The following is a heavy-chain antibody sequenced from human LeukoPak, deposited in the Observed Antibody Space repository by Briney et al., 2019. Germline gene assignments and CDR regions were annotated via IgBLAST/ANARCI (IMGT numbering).Heavy chain of an antibody. CDR1: GYTFTGYY. Sequence: ASVKVSCKASGYTFTGYYMHWVRQAPGQGLEWMGWINPNSGGTNYAQKFQGRVTMTRDTSISTAYMELSRLRSDDTAVYYCASARNYDILTGYGSTLDYWGQGTLVTVSS. D-gene: IGHD3-9*01. CDR2: INPNSGGT. V-gene: IGHV1-2*02. CDR3: ASARNYDILTGYGSTLDY. J-gene: IGHJ4*02.